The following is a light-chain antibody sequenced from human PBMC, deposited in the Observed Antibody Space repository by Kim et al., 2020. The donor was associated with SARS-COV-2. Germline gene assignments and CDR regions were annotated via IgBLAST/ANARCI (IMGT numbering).Light chain of an antibody. CDR3: QQLNSYPRT. V-gene: IGKV1-9*01. CDR2: GAS. CDR1: QGISSD. J-gene: IGKJ1*01. Sequence: IQLTQSPSPLSASVGERVTITCRASQGISSDLAWYQQTPGKAPKLLIYGASTLQSGVPSRFSGSGSGTDFTLTISSLQPEDFATYYCQQLNSYPRTFGQGTKVDIK.